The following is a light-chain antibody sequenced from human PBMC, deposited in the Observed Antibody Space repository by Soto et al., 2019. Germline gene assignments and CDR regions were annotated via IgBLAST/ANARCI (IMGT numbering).Light chain of an antibody. CDR3: KSYAGSNTYV. V-gene: IGLV2-8*01. Sequence: QSALTQPPSASGSPGQSVTISCTGTKNDIGVYDFVSWYQHHPGKAPRLIIYEVVQRPSGVPDRFSGSKSGNTASLTVSGLQAADEVDYFCKSYAGSNTYVFASGTKVTVL. J-gene: IGLJ1*01. CDR2: EVV. CDR1: KNDIGVYDF.